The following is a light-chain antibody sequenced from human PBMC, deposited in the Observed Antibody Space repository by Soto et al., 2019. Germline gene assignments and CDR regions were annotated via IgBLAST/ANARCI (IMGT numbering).Light chain of an antibody. CDR2: EVS. Sequence: QPVLTQPASGSGSPGQSITISCTGTSSDVGGYDYVSWYQQRPGKAPKLMIYEVSNRPSGVSNRFSGSKSGNTASLTISGLQAEDEADYYCSSYTVSRSYVFGTGTKVTVL. CDR3: SSYTVSRSYV. J-gene: IGLJ1*01. V-gene: IGLV2-14*01. CDR1: SSDVGGYDY.